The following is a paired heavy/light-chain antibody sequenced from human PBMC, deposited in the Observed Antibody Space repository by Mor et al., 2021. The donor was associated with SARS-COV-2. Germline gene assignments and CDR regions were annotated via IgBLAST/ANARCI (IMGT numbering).Light chain of an antibody. CDR1: KLGHKY. CDR2: QDS. V-gene: IGLV3-1*01. CDR3: QAWDSSYVV. Sequence: SYELTQPPSVSVSPGQTASITCSGDKLGHKYACWYQQKPGQSPVLVIYQDSKRPSGIPERFSGSNSGNTATLTISGTQAVDEADYYCQAWDSSYVVFGGGTKLTVL. J-gene: IGLJ2*01.
Heavy chain of an antibody. D-gene: IGHD7-27*01. CDR2: ISYDGNDK. J-gene: IGHJ4*02. CDR1: GFTFSNYA. Sequence: QVQLVESGGGVVQPGRSLRLSCAASGFTFSNYAIHWVRQTPGKGLEWVALISYDGNDKYYADSLKGRFTISRDNSKNTLYLQMNSLRAEDTAVYYCARESAGGTGVIDYWGQGTLVTVSS. CDR3: ARESAGGTGVIDY. V-gene: IGHV3-30*01.